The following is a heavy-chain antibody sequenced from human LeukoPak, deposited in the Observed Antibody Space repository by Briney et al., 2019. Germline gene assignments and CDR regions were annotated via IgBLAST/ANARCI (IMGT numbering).Heavy chain of an antibody. J-gene: IGHJ4*02. V-gene: IGHV4-38-2*02. CDR2: GIENGNT. CDR3: ARAGGVTDVPYSPPGDYFDY. Sequence: PSGTLSLTCTVSGYSISSGHYWAWSRPSPGEGLQWIGSGIENGNTYYDPSLKRRAAISIDTSRNPLSLNLTALTAAHTPVYYCARAGGVTDVPYSPPGDYFDYWGQGAPVT. CDR1: GYSISSGHY. D-gene: IGHD3-16*01.